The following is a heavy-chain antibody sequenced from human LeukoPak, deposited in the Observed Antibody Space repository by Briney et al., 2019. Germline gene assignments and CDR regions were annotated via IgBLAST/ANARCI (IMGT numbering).Heavy chain of an antibody. CDR3: TRPGRGGDYYYYYYMDV. D-gene: IGHD2-15*01. J-gene: IGHJ6*03. CDR2: IRSKAYGGTT. V-gene: IGHV3-49*03. CDR1: GFTFGDYA. Sequence: PGGSLRLSCTASGFTFGDYAMSWFRQAPGKGLEWVGFIRSKAYGGTTEYAASVKGRFTISRDDSKSIAYLQMNSLKTEDTAVYYCTRPGRGGDYYYYYYMDVWGKGTTVTISS.